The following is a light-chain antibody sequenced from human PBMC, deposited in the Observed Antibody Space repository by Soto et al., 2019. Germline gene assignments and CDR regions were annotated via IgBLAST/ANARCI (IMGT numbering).Light chain of an antibody. CDR2: GAS. Sequence: EIVLTQSPATLSLSPGDRAALSCKASQSVHNFLAWYQQKPGQXPRXXIFGASTRATGIPARFSGSGSGTEGTLTISSLQSEDCEVYDCHQYNNWPPTFGQGTKVDNK. CDR1: QSVHNF. V-gene: IGKV3-15*01. J-gene: IGKJ1*01. CDR3: HQYNNWPPT.